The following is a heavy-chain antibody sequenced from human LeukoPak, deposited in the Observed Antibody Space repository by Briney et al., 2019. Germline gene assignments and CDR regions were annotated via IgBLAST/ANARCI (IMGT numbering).Heavy chain of an antibody. V-gene: IGHV4-39*07. CDR2: IYYSGST. CDR1: GGSISGSSYY. D-gene: IGHD3-22*01. CDR3: ARGLYDSSGYYYDGPNWFDP. J-gene: IGHJ5*02. Sequence: SETLSLTCTVSGGSISGSSYYWGWIRQPPGKGLEWIGSIYYSGSTYYNPSLKSRVTISVDTSKNQFSLKLSSVTAADTAVYYCARGLYDSSGYYYDGPNWFDPWGQGTLVTVSS.